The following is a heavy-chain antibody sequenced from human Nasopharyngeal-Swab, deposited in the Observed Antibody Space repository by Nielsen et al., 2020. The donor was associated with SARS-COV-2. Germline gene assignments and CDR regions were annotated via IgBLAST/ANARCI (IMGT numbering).Heavy chain of an antibody. CDR1: GFTFSNAW. Sequence: GESLKISCAASGFTFSNAWMSWVRQAPGKGLEWVGRIKSKTDGGTTDYAAPVKGRFTISRDDSKNTLYLQMNSLKTEDTAVYYCTTDLLGAGAYYYYGMDVWGQGTTVTVS. D-gene: IGHD6-19*01. J-gene: IGHJ6*02. CDR2: IKSKTDGGTT. CDR3: TTDLLGAGAYYYYGMDV. V-gene: IGHV3-15*01.